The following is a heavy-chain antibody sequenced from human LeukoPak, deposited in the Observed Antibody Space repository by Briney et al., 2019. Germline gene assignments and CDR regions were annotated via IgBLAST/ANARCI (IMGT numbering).Heavy chain of an antibody. D-gene: IGHD3-10*01. CDR3: AKDTYYGSGSYPGLGY. CDR2: ISWNSGSI. J-gene: IGHJ4*02. CDR1: GFTLDDYA. Sequence: PGRSLRLACAASGFTLDDYAMHWVRHAPGKGLEWVSGISWNSGSIGYADSVKGRFTISRDNAKNSLYLQMNSLRAEDTALYYCAKDTYYGSGSYPGLGYWGQGTLVTVSS. V-gene: IGHV3-9*01.